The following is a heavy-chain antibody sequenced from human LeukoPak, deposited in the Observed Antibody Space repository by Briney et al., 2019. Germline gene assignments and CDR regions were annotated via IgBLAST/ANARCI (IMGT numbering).Heavy chain of an antibody. Sequence: GGSLRLSCAASGFTFSSYGMHWVRQAPGKGLEWVAFIRYDGSNKYYADSVKGRFTISRDNSKNTLYLQMNSLRAEDTAVYYCAKDMEEREQRWLQSYDYWGQGTLVTVSS. CDR2: IRYDGSNK. CDR3: AKDMEEREQRWLQSYDY. D-gene: IGHD5-24*01. CDR1: GFTFSSYG. V-gene: IGHV3-30*02. J-gene: IGHJ4*02.